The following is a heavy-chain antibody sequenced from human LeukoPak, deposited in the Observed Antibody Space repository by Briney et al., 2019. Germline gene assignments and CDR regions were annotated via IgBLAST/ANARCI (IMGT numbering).Heavy chain of an antibody. CDR3: ARRRIAAAPNWFDP. CDR2: ISAYNGNT. J-gene: IGHJ5*02. V-gene: IGHV1-18*01. Sequence: GASVKVSCKASGGTFSSYAISWVRQAPGQGLEWMGWISAYNGNTNYAQKLQGRVTMTTDTSTSTAYMKLRSLRSDDTAVYYCARRRIAAAPNWFDPWGQGTLVTVSS. CDR1: GGTFSSYA. D-gene: IGHD6-13*01.